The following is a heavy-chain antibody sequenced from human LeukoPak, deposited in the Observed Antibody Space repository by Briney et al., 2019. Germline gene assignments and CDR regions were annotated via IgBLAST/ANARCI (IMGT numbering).Heavy chain of an antibody. J-gene: IGHJ4*02. CDR1: GGSISSGSYY. D-gene: IGHD3-3*01. V-gene: IGHV4-61*02. CDR2: IYTSGST. CDR3: ARIPTIFGVVTHDY. Sequence: SETLSLTCTVSGGSISSGSYYWSWIRQPAGKGLEWIGRIYTSGSTNYNPSLKSRVTISVDTSKNQFSLKLSSVTAADTAVYYCARIPTIFGVVTHDYWGQGTLVTVSS.